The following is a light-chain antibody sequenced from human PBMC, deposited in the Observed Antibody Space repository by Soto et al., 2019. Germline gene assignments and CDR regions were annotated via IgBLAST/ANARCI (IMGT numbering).Light chain of an antibody. CDR2: NNN. CDR1: SSNIGTNA. CDR3: AAWDDSLNGYV. J-gene: IGLJ1*01. Sequence: QSALTQPPSASVTPGLRFTIFCSGGSSNIGTNAVNWYQQLPGTAPKLLIYNNNQRPSGVPDRFSGSKSGTSASLAISGLQSEDEADYYYAAWDDSLNGYVFGTGTKVTVL. V-gene: IGLV1-44*01.